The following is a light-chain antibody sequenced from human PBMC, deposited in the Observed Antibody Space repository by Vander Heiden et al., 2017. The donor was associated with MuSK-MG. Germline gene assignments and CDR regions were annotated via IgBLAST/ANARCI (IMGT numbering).Light chain of an antibody. Sequence: DIQMTQSPSSLSASVGDRVTITCQASQDISNCLNWYQQKPGKAPKLLIFDASILETGVPSRFSGSGSGTHFTFTISSLQPEDLATYYCRHDDNLPITFGGGTKVEIK. V-gene: IGKV1-33*01. CDR2: DAS. J-gene: IGKJ4*01. CDR3: RHDDNLPIT. CDR1: QDISNC.